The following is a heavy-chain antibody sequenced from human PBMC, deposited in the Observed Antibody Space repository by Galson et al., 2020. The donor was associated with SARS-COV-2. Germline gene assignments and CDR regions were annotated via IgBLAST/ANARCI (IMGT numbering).Heavy chain of an antibody. Sequence: AGGSLRLSCAASGFTFSAYYMSWIRQAPGKGLEWVSYISTGSTYTTYADPVKGRFTISRDNARKSLYLQMNSLSAEDTAVYYCAKAWDPAYCSGGSCQGYFDYWGQGTLVTVSS. CDR3: AKAWDPAYCSGGSCQGYFDY. V-gene: IGHV3-11*05. CDR2: ISTGSTYT. J-gene: IGHJ4*02. D-gene: IGHD2-15*01. CDR1: GFTFSAYY.